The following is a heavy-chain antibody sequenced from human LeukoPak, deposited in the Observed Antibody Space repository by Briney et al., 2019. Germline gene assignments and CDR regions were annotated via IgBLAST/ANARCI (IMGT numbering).Heavy chain of an antibody. CDR2: IYSGGST. CDR1: GFTVSSNY. J-gene: IGHJ6*03. V-gene: IGHV3-66*01. CDR3: ARVPHYHYYNMDV. Sequence: GGSLRLSCAASGFTVSSNYMSWVRQAPGKGLEWVSVIYSGGSTYYADSVKGRFTISRDNSKNTLYLQMNSLRAEDTAVYYCARVPHYHYYNMDVWGKGTTVTASS.